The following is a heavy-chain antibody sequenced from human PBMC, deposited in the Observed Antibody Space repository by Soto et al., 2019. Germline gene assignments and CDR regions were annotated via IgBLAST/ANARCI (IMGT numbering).Heavy chain of an antibody. Sequence: EVQLLESGGGLVQPGGSLRLSCAASGFTFSSYAMSWVRQAPGKGLEWVSAISGSGGSTYYAASVKGRFTISRDNSKNTLYLQMNSLRAEDTAVYYCAKDLNIVVVVAASGVGYWGQGTLVTVSS. CDR1: GFTFSSYA. D-gene: IGHD2-15*01. CDR2: ISGSGGST. V-gene: IGHV3-23*01. J-gene: IGHJ4*02. CDR3: AKDLNIVVVVAASGVGY.